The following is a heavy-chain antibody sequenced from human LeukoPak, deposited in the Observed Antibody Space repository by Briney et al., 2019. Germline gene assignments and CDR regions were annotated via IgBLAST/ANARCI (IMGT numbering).Heavy chain of an antibody. CDR3: AELGITMIGGV. V-gene: IGHV3-48*04. Sequence: GGSLRLSCAASGFTLSSYWMSWVRQAPGKGLEWVSYISSSGSTIYYADSVKGRFTISRDNAKNSLYLQMNSLRAEDTAVYYCAELGITMIGGVWGKGTTVTISS. CDR2: ISSSGSTI. CDR1: GFTLSSYW. D-gene: IGHD3-10*02. J-gene: IGHJ6*04.